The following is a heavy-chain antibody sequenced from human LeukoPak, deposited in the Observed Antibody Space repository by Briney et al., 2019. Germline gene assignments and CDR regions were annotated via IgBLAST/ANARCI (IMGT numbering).Heavy chain of an antibody. CDR1: GYTFTGFA. Sequence: GASVKVSCKASGYTFTGFAMNWVRQAPGQGLEWMGWINTNTGNPTYAQGFTGRFVFSLDISVTTAYLQISSLKSEDTAMYYCARGRGFHEFDPWGQGTLVTVSS. CDR2: INTNTGNP. CDR3: ARGRGFHEFDP. V-gene: IGHV7-4-1*02. J-gene: IGHJ5*02. D-gene: IGHD3-10*01.